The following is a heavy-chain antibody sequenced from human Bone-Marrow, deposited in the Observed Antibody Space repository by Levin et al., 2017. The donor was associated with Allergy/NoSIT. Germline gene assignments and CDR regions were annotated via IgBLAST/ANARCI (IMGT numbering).Heavy chain of an antibody. J-gene: IGHJ6*03. CDR1: GGSFSGYY. V-gene: IGHV4-34*01. CDR3: ARGPTYCSSTSCHPRYYYYYYMDV. Sequence: KSSETLSLTCAVYGGSFSGYYWSWIRQPPGKGLEWIGEINHSGSTNYNPSLKSRVTISVDTSKNQFSLKLSSVTAADTAVYYCARGPTYCSSTSCHPRYYYYYYMDVWGKGTTVTVSS. D-gene: IGHD2-2*01. CDR2: INHSGST.